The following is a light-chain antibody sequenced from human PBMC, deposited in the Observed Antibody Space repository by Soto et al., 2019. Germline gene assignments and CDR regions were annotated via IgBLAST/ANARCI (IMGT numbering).Light chain of an antibody. CDR3: QQYGSSQYT. V-gene: IGKV1-5*01. J-gene: IGKJ2*01. CDR2: AAS. CDR1: RSVNTW. Sequence: DIQMTQSPSTLSASVGDRVTITCRASRSVNTWLAWYQQKPGKAPKRLIYAASTLQSGVPSRFSGSGSGTEFTLTISSLQPEDFAIYYCQQYGSSQYTFGQGTKVDIK.